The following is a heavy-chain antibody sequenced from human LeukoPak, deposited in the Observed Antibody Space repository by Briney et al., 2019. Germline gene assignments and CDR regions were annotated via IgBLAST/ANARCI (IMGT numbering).Heavy chain of an antibody. V-gene: IGHV1-69*13. J-gene: IGHJ4*02. D-gene: IGHD2-15*01. CDR3: AREGSRGGPSSFDY. CDR2: IIPIFGTA. Sequence: ASVKVSCKASGGTFSSYAISWVRQAPGQGLEWMGGIIPIFGTANYAQKFQGRVTITADESTSTAYMELSSLRSEDTAVYYRAREGSRGGPSSFDYWGQGTLVTVSS. CDR1: GGTFSSYA.